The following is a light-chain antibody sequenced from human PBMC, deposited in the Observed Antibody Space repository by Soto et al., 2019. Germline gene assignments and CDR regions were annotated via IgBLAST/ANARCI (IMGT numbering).Light chain of an antibody. V-gene: IGLV2-18*02. CDR1: SSDIGSSNG. CDR2: DVN. Sequence: QSALTQPPSVSGSPGQSVAISCTGTSSDIGSSNGVSWYQQPPGTAPKLMIYDVNNRPSGVPDRFSGSKSGNTASLTISGLQAGDEADYYSRSYTSSNTYVFGTGNKVTVL. J-gene: IGLJ1*01. CDR3: RSYTSSNTYV.